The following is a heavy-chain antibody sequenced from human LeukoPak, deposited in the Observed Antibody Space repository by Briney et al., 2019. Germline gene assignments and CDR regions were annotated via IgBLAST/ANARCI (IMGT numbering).Heavy chain of an antibody. Sequence: ASVKLSCKASGYTLTSYDINWVRQAPGQGLEWMGWMNPNSGNTGYAQKFQGRVTMTRNTSISTAYMELSSRRSDDTAVYCCARGRRGGHCSGGSCYELDYYYYGMDVWGQGTTVTVSS. D-gene: IGHD2-15*01. V-gene: IGHV1-8*01. CDR2: MNPNSGNT. CDR1: GYTLTSYD. J-gene: IGHJ6*02. CDR3: ARGRRGGHCSGGSCYELDYYYYGMDV.